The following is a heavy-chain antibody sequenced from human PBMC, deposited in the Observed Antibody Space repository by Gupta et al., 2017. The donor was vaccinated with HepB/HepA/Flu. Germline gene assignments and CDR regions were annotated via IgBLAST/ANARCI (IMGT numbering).Heavy chain of an antibody. D-gene: IGHD2-15*01. CDR3: TRGIVGPLSLGYHYFQMDV. CDR1: GGSINDYY. V-gene: IGHV4-4*07. J-gene: IGHJ6*03. Sequence: QVQLQESGPGLVKPSETLSLSCSVAGGSINDYYWTWIRQPAGKGLEWIGRMFSSGDSRYNPPLQSRVTMSLDTSKKQFSLMLNSVAAADTAVYYCTRGIVGPLSLGYHYFQMDVWGKGAAVTVSS. CDR2: MFSSGDS.